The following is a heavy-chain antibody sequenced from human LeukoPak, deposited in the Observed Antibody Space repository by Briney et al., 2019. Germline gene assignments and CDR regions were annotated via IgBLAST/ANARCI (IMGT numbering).Heavy chain of an antibody. Sequence: GGSLRLSCAASGFTFSSYAMSWVRQAPGKGLEWVSAISGSGGSTYYADSVKGRFTISRDNSKNTLYLQMNSLRAEDTAVYYCVKDRGGIVVVPEGFDYWGQGTLVTVSS. J-gene: IGHJ4*02. D-gene: IGHD2-2*01. CDR1: GFTFSSYA. CDR2: ISGSGGST. V-gene: IGHV3-23*01. CDR3: VKDRGGIVVVPEGFDY.